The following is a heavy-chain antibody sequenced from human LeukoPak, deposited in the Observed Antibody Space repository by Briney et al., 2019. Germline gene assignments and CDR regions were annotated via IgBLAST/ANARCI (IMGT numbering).Heavy chain of an antibody. CDR1: GGSISSYY. CDR2: IYYSGST. J-gene: IGHJ1*01. Sequence: SETLSLTCTVTGGSISSYYWSWIRQPPGKGLEWIGYIYYSGSTNYNPSLKSRVTISVDTSKNQFSLKLSSVTAADTAVYYCARDHRITGTLQLWGQGTLVTVSS. CDR3: ARDHRITGTLQL. V-gene: IGHV4-59*01. D-gene: IGHD1-7*01.